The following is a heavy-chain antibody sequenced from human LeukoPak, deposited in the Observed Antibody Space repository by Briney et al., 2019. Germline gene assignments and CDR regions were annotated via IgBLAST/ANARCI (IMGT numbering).Heavy chain of an antibody. Sequence: SVKVSCKASGGTFSSYAISWVRQAPGQGLEWMGGIIPIFGTANYAQKFQGRVTITADESTSTAYMELSSLRSEDTAVYYCVSGAVAGNFDYWGQGTLVTVSS. CDR1: GGTFSSYA. CDR2: IIPIFGTA. CDR3: VSGAVAGNFDY. J-gene: IGHJ4*02. D-gene: IGHD6-19*01. V-gene: IGHV1-69*13.